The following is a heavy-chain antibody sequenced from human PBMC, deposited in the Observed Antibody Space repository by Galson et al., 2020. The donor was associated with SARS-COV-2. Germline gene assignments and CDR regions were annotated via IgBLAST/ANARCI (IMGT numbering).Heavy chain of an antibody. Sequence: ASVKVSCKASGYTFTSYGISWVRQAPGQGLEWMGWISAYNGNTNYAQKLQGRVTMTTDTSTSTAYMELRSLRSDDTAVYYCARVIGRDYSNYEWWFDPWGQGTLVTVSS. CDR1: GYTFTSYG. V-gene: IGHV1-18*04. CDR2: ISAYNGNT. J-gene: IGHJ5*02. CDR3: ARVIGRDYSNYEWWFDP. D-gene: IGHD4-4*01.